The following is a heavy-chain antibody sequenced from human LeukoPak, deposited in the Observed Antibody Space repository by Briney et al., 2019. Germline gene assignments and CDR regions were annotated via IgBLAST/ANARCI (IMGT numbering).Heavy chain of an antibody. Sequence: GSLRLSCAASGFTFTGYAMHWVRQAPGKGLEWVAVISYDASSEYYADSVKGRFTISRDNAKNSLYLQMNSLRDEDTAVYYCAREEALDYWGQGTLVTVSS. CDR1: GFTFTGYA. J-gene: IGHJ4*02. CDR2: ISYDASSE. CDR3: AREEALDY. V-gene: IGHV3-30*04.